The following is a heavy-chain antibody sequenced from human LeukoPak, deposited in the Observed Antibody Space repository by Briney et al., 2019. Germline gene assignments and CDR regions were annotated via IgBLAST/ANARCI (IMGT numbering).Heavy chain of an antibody. Sequence: SETLSLTCTVPVGSICSYYWSWIRQPPGKGLGWIGYIYYSGSTNYNPSLKSRVTISVDTSKNQFSLKLSSVTAADTAVYYCARVSSGWYWADYWGQGTLVTVSS. CDR2: IYYSGST. D-gene: IGHD6-19*01. V-gene: IGHV4-59*01. CDR3: ARVSSGWYWADY. J-gene: IGHJ4*02. CDR1: VGSICSYY.